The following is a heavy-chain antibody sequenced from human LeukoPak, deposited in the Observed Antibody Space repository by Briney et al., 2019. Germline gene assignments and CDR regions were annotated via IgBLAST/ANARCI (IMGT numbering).Heavy chain of an antibody. CDR1: GYTFTNHG. J-gene: IGHJ4*02. Sequence: ASVKVSCKASGYTFTNHGFSWVRQAPGQGLEWMGWINPNSGGTNYAQKFQGRVTMTGDTSISTAYMELSRLRSDDTAVYYCARRGHYSNYGADYWGQGTLVTVSS. D-gene: IGHD4-11*01. V-gene: IGHV1-2*02. CDR3: ARRGHYSNYGADY. CDR2: INPNSGGT.